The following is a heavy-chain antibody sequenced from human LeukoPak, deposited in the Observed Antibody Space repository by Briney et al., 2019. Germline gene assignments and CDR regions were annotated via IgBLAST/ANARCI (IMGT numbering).Heavy chain of an antibody. J-gene: IGHJ4*02. V-gene: IGHV1-18*04. CDR3: ARDFALLWFGDFFDY. CDR2: ISAYNGNT. CDR1: GYTFTSYG. D-gene: IGHD3-10*01. Sequence: GASVKVSCKASGYTFTSYGISWVRQAPGQGLEWMGWISAYNGNTNYAQKLQGRVTMTTDTSTSTAYMELRSPRSDDTAVYYCARDFALLWFGDFFDYWGQGTLVTVSS.